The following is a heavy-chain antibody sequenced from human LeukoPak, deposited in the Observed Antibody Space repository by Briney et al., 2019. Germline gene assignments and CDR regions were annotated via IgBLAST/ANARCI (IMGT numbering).Heavy chain of an antibody. J-gene: IGHJ4*02. D-gene: IGHD3-10*01. CDR1: GFTFSDYY. V-gene: IGHV3-11*04. CDR3: ATLSYYALDY. CDR2: IRSSGGTK. Sequence: GGSLRLSCAVSGFTFSDYYMTWIRQAPGKGLEWVSHIRSSGGTKYYADSVKGRFTISRDNAKNSLYLQMNSLRAEDTAVYYCATLSYYALDYWGQGTLVTVSS.